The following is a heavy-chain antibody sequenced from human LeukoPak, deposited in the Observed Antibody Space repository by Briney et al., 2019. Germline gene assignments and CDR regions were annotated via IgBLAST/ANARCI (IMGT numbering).Heavy chain of an antibody. CDR3: ASHYGRTPFDY. D-gene: IGHD4-17*01. CDR2: IIPILGIA. V-gene: IGHV1-69*04. J-gene: IGHJ4*02. Sequence: ASVKVSCKASGGTFSSYAISWVRQAPGQGLEWMGRIIPILGIANYAQKFQGRVTITADKSTSTAYMELSSLRSEDTAVYYCASHYGRTPFDYWGQGTLVTVSS. CDR1: GGTFSSYA.